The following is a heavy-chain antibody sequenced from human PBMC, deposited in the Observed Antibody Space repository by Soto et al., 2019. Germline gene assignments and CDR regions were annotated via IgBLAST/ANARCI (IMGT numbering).Heavy chain of an antibody. Sequence: APGQGLEWMGWISAYNGNTNYAQKLQGRVTMTTDTSTSTAYMELRSLRSDDTAVYYCARDQVSYYDFWSGYFYPFFFNDMD. V-gene: IGHV1-18*01. CDR2: ISAYNGNT. CDR3: ARDQVSYYDFWSGYFYPFFFNDMD. D-gene: IGHD3-3*01. J-gene: IGHJ6*01.